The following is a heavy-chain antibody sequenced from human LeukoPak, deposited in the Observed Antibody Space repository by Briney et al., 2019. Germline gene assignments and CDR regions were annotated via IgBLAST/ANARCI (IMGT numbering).Heavy chain of an antibody. CDR1: GGTFSSYA. CDR3: ARGYCTNGVCYPTYYYYYYMDV. V-gene: IGHV1-69*01. Sequence: GSSVKVSCKASGGTFSSYAISWVRQAPGQGLEWMGGTIPIFGTANYAQKFQGRVTITADESTSTAYMELSSLRSEDTAVYYCARGYCTNGVCYPTYYYYYYMDVWGKGTTVTVSS. J-gene: IGHJ6*03. CDR2: TIPIFGTA. D-gene: IGHD2-8*01.